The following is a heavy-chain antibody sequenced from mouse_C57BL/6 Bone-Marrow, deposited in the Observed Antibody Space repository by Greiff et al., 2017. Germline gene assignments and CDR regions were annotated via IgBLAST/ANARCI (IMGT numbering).Heavy chain of an antibody. D-gene: IGHD3-3*01. Sequence: QVQLQQPGAELVRPGSSVKLSCKASGYTFTSYWMDWVKQRPGQGLEWIGNIYPSDSETHYNQKFKGKATLTVDTSSSPAYLQLSSLTSEDSAVYYCARSGDYSEGYWDFDVWGTGTTVTVSS. CDR3: ARSGDYSEGYWDFDV. CDR2: IYPSDSET. J-gene: IGHJ1*03. V-gene: IGHV1-61*01. CDR1: GYTFTSYW.